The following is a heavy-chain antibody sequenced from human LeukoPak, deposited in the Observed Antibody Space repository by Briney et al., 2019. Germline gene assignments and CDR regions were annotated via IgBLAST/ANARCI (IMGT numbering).Heavy chain of an antibody. CDR3: ARDRYSSGWYKDAFDI. Sequence: GGSLRLSCAASGFTFSSYSMNWVRQAPGKGLEWVSSISSSSSYIYYTDSVKGRFTISRDNAKNSPYLQMNSLRAEDTAVYYCARDRYSSGWYKDAFDIWGQGTMVTVSS. D-gene: IGHD6-19*01. CDR2: ISSSSSYI. V-gene: IGHV3-21*01. CDR1: GFTFSSYS. J-gene: IGHJ3*02.